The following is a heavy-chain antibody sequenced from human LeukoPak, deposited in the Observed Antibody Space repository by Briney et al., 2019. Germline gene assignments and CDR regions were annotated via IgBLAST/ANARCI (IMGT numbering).Heavy chain of an antibody. CDR2: IRYDGSNK. J-gene: IGHJ4*02. V-gene: IGHV3-30*02. CDR1: AFNFISYG. CDR3: AKGHSSSWPVFDY. Sequence: PGGSLRLSCAASAFNFISYGMHWVRQAPGTGLARVAFIRYDGSNKYNADSVKGRFTISRDNSKNTLYLQMNSLRAEATAVYYCAKGHSSSWPVFDYWGQGTLVTVSS. D-gene: IGHD6-13*01.